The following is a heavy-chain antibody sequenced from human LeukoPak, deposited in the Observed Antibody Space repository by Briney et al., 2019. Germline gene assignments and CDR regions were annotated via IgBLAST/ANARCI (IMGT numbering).Heavy chain of an antibody. CDR1: GFTFSSYG. J-gene: IGHJ4*02. V-gene: IGHV4-59*01. Sequence: GSLRLSCAASGFTFSSYGMHWIRQPPGKGLEWIGYTYYSGSTNYNPSLKSRVTISVDTSKNQFSLKLSSVTAADTAVYYCARERVAGTRYFDYWGQGTLVTVSS. CDR2: TYYSGST. D-gene: IGHD6-19*01. CDR3: ARERVAGTRYFDY.